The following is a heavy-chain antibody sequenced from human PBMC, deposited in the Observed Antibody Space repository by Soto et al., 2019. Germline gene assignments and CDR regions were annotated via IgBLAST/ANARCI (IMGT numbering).Heavy chain of an antibody. CDR1: GGTFSSYT. Sequence: ASVKVSCKASGGTFSSYTISWVRQAPGQGLEWMGRIIPILGIANYAQKFQGRVTITADKSTSTAYMELSSLRSEDTAVYYCASPRESGSYYGYAFDIWGQGTMVTVSS. CDR3: ASPRESGSYYGYAFDI. CDR2: IIPILGIA. V-gene: IGHV1-69*02. J-gene: IGHJ3*02. D-gene: IGHD1-26*01.